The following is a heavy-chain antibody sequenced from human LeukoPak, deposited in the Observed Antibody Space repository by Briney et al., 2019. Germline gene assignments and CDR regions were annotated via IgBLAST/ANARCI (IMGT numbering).Heavy chain of an antibody. CDR2: IQHSGST. V-gene: IGHV4-4*02. D-gene: IGHD3-22*01. CDR3: ARDRRYTASWYQNYDSGGTYPTFDY. CDR1: GVSISSSNW. J-gene: IGHJ4*02. Sequence: SETLSLTCGVSGVSISSSNWWTWVRQPPGKGLGWIGEIQHSGSTNYNPSLKSRVTLSVDKSKNHFSLNLISVTAADTAVYYCARDRRYTASWYQNYDSGGTYPTFDYWGQGTLVTVSS.